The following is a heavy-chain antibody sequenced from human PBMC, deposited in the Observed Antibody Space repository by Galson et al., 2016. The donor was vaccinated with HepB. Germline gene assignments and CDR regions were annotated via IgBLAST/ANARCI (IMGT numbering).Heavy chain of an antibody. CDR2: ISYDASKE. J-gene: IGHJ1*01. V-gene: IGHV3-30*18. D-gene: IGHD3-10*01. CDR1: GFTFGSYG. Sequence: SLRLSCAASGFTFGSYGMHWVRQAPGKGLEWVAVISYDASKEHYADSVKGRLTISRDKSKNTLYLQMNSLRAEDKAVYYCAKSPLLFFGELLGYFQHWGQGTLVTVSS. CDR3: AKSPLLFFGELLGYFQH.